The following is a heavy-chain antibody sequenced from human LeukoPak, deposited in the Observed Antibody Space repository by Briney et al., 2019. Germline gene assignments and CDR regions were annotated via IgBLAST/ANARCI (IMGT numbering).Heavy chain of an antibody. CDR1: GYSISSGYY. CDR2: IYHSGST. J-gene: IGHJ6*03. Sequence: SDTLSLTCLVSGYSISSGYYWAWIRQPPGKGLEWIGSIYHSGSTNYNPSLKSRVTISVDTSKSQCSLNLNSVTAADTAVYYCARARGYYYYMDVWGKGTTVTVSS. V-gene: IGHV4-38-2*02. CDR3: ARARGYYYYMDV. D-gene: IGHD3-10*01.